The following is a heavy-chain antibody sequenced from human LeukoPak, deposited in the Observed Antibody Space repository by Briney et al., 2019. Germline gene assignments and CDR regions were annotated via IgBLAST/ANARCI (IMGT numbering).Heavy chain of an antibody. CDR1: GFTFSSYS. J-gene: IGHJ4*02. D-gene: IGHD5-18*01. Sequence: GGSLRLSCAASGFTFSSYSMNWVRQAPGKGLEWVSSISSSSSSIYYADSVKGRFTVSRDNAKNSLYLQMNSLRAEDTAVYYCARASGDIVETATMGSYWGQGTLVTVSS. CDR2: ISSSSSSI. V-gene: IGHV3-21*01. CDR3: ARASGDIVETATMGSY.